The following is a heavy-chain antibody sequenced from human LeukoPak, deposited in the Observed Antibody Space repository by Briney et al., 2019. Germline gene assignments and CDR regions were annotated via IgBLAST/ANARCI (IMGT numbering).Heavy chain of an antibody. CDR2: ISGSGGST. Sequence: GGSLRLSCAASGFTFSSYAMSWVRQAPGKGLEWVSAISGSGGSTYYADSVKGRFTISRDNSKNTLYLQMNSLRAEDTAVYYCAEAEYNYYDSSGPFYFDYWGQGTLVTVSS. CDR3: AEAEYNYYDSSGPFYFDY. J-gene: IGHJ4*02. D-gene: IGHD3-22*01. CDR1: GFTFSSYA. V-gene: IGHV3-23*01.